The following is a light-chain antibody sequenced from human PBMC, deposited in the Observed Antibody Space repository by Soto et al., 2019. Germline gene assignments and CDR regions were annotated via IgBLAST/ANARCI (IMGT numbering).Light chain of an antibody. CDR1: SSDVGSYNL. J-gene: IGLJ1*01. V-gene: IGLV2-23*01. CDR2: EGS. Sequence: QSVLTQPASVSGSPGQSITTSCTGTSSDVGSYNLVSWYQQHPGKAPKLMIYEGSKRPSGVSNRFSGSKSGNTASLTISGLQAEDEADYYCCSYAGSSTPYVFGTGTKLTVL. CDR3: CSYAGSSTPYV.